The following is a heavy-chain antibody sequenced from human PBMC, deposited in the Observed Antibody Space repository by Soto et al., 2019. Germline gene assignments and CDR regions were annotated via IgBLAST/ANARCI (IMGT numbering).Heavy chain of an antibody. CDR3: ARAPRWGGGSSDY. Sequence: PGGSLRLSCAASGFTVSSNYMSWVRQAPGKGLEWVSVIYSGGSTYYADSVKGRFTISRDNSKNTLYLQMNSLRAEDTAVYYCARAPRWGGGSSDYWGQGTLVTVSS. CDR1: GFTVSSNY. V-gene: IGHV3-66*01. D-gene: IGHD3-16*01. J-gene: IGHJ4*02. CDR2: IYSGGST.